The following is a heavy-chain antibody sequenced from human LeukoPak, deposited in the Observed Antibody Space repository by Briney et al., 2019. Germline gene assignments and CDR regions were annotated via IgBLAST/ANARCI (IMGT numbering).Heavy chain of an antibody. CDR2: LNPNSGDT. Sequence: ASVKVSCKASGYIFTGYFMHWVRQAPGQGLEWMGWLNPNSGDTNYAQKFQGRVTMNRDTSISTAYMELSRLRSDDTAVYYCARDERYDSSGYPFDYWGQGTLVSVSS. CDR1: GYIFTGYF. CDR3: ARDERYDSSGYPFDY. V-gene: IGHV1-2*02. D-gene: IGHD3-22*01. J-gene: IGHJ4*02.